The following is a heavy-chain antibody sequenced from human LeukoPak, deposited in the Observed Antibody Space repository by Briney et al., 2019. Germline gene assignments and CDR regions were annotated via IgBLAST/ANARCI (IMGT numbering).Heavy chain of an antibody. D-gene: IGHD3-22*01. CDR1: GFTFSSYE. CDR3: VSYYYDRSQY. Sequence: GGSLRLSCAASGFTFSSYEMNWVRQAPGKGLEWVSYISSTGSTIYYADSVKGRFTISRDNAKNSLYLQMNSLRAEDTAVYYCVSYYYDRSQYWGQGTLVTVSS. J-gene: IGHJ4*02. CDR2: ISSTGSTI. V-gene: IGHV3-48*03.